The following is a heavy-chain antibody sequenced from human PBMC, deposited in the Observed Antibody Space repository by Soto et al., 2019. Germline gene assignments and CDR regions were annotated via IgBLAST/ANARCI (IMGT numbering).Heavy chain of an antibody. CDR2: IYYTGST. D-gene: IGHD4-17*01. CDR3: AKGTTMVIFFDY. J-gene: IGHJ4*02. Sequence: PSETLSLTCTVSGGSVSSGSYYWSWIRQPPGKGLEWVGYIYYTGSTNYNPSLKSRVTISVDTSKNQFSLKLSSVTAADTAVYYCAKGTTMVIFFDYCGQGTLVTVSS. V-gene: IGHV4-61*01. CDR1: GGSVSSGSYY.